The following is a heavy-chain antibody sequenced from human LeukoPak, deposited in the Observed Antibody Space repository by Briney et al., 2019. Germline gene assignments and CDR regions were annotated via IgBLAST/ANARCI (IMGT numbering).Heavy chain of an antibody. J-gene: IGHJ4*02. Sequence: GESLKISCKGSGYSFTSYWIGWVRQMPRKGLEWMGMIYPGDSDTRYSPSFQGQVTISADKSTSTASLQWSSLKASDTAMYYCARRLCSGGSCYYFDYWGQGTLVTVSS. CDR2: IYPGDSDT. CDR1: GYSFTSYW. CDR3: ARRLCSGGSCYYFDY. V-gene: IGHV5-51*01. D-gene: IGHD2-15*01.